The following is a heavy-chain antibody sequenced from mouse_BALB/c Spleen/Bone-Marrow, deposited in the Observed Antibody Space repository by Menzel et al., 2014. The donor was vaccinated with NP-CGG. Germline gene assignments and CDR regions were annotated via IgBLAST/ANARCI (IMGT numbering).Heavy chain of an antibody. J-gene: IGHJ2*01. CDR2: IYPGDGDT. Sequence: QVQLQQSGPELVKPGASVKISCNASGYAFSSSWMNWVKQRPGQGLEWIGRIYPGDGDTNYNGKFKGKATLTADKSSSTAYMQLSSLTSVDSAVYFCARRGGNPSFDYWGQGTTLTVSS. D-gene: IGHD2-1*01. CDR3: ARRGGNPSFDY. V-gene: IGHV1-82*01. CDR1: GYAFSSSW.